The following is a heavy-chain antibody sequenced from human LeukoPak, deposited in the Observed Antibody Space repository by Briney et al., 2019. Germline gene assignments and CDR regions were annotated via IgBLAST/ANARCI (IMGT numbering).Heavy chain of an antibody. Sequence: ASVKVSCKASGYTFTGYYMHWVRQAPGQGLEWMGWINPNSGGTNYAQKFQGRVTMTRDTSISTAYMELSRLRSDDTAVYYCARVAVPRFIYHFDSWGQGTLVTVSS. J-gene: IGHJ4*02. CDR1: GYTFTGYY. D-gene: IGHD3-16*02. CDR3: ARVAVPRFIYHFDS. CDR2: INPNSGGT. V-gene: IGHV1-2*02.